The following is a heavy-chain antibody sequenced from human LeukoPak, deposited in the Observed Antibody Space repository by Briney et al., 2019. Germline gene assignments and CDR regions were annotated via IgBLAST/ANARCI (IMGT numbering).Heavy chain of an antibody. CDR2: IFYVGDT. CDR3: ARTSGSQHVPIDN. D-gene: IGHD6-6*01. J-gene: IGHJ4*02. CDR1: GGSISSSSYY. Sequence: SSETLSLTCTVSGGSISSSSYYWGWVRQPAGKGPEWIGTIFYVGDTYYNPSLKSRVTMSVDTSKNQFSLRLRSVSTADTAVYYCARTSGSQHVPIDNWGQGIRVTVSS. V-gene: IGHV4-39*01.